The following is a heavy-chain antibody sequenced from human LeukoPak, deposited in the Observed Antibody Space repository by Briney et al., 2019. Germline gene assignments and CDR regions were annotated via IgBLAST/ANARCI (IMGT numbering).Heavy chain of an antibody. CDR2: ISGSGGST. D-gene: IGHD1-26*01. CDR3: AKDLDGSKAFDY. V-gene: IGHV3-23*01. CDR1: GFTFSSYA. Sequence: GGSLRLSCAASGFTFSSYAMSWVRQAPGKGPEWVSAISGSGGSTYYADSVKGRFTISRDNSKNTLYLQMNSLRAEDTAVYYCAKDLDGSKAFDYWGQGTLVTVSS. J-gene: IGHJ4*02.